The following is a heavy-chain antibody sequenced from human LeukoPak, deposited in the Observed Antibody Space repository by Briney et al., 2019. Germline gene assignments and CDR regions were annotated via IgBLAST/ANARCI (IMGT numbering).Heavy chain of an antibody. CDR2: IFYTGDT. CDR3: ARAYRLTSPRGFDP. J-gene: IGHJ5*02. D-gene: IGHD3-16*02. V-gene: IGHV4-59*01. CDR1: GGFISGYY. Sequence: SETLSLTCTVSGGFISGYYRNWIRQSPGKGLEWIGYIFYTGDTDYNPSLRSRVTMSVDRSNNRFSLQLASVTTADSAFYYCARAYRLTSPRGFDPWGPGILVTVSS.